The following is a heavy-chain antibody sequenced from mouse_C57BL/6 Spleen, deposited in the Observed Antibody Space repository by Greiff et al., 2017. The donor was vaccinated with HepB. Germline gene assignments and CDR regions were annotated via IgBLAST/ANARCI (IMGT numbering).Heavy chain of an antibody. CDR2: INPSNGGT. V-gene: IGHV1-53*01. J-gene: IGHJ2*01. D-gene: IGHD1-1*01. CDR1: GYTFTSYW. CDR3: ARGGYDGSYYFDY. Sequence: VQLQQSGTELVKPGASVKLSCKASGYTFTSYWMHWVKQRPGQGLEWIGNINPSNGGTNYNEKFKSKATLTVDKSSSTAYMQLSSLTSEDSAVYDCARGGYDGSYYFDYWGQGTTLTVSS.